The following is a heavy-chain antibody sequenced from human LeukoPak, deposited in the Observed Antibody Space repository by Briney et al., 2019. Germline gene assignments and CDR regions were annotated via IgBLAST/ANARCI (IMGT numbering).Heavy chain of an antibody. D-gene: IGHD1-1*01. CDR3: ARDWNRYAY. V-gene: IGHV4-39*07. J-gene: IGHJ4*02. Sequence: PSDTLSLTCTVSGASISSTSYYWGWIRQPPGTGLEWIGSTYYRGTTYYNPSLKSRVTISVDTSKNQFSLQLSSVTAADTAVYYCARDWNRYAYWGQGTLVTVSS. CDR1: GASISSTSYY. CDR2: TYYRGTT.